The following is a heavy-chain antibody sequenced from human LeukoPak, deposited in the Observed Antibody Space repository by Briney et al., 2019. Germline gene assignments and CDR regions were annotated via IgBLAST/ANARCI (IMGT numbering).Heavy chain of an antibody. D-gene: IGHD2-2*01. CDR3: ARGGSSSCYGSCWFDP. Sequence: SETLSLTCTVSGVSISSYYWSWIRQPPGKGLEWIGYIYYSGSTNYNPSLKSRVTISVDTSKNQLSLNLSSVTAADTAMYYCARGGSSSCYGSCWFDPWGQGTLVTVSS. J-gene: IGHJ5*02. CDR1: GVSISSYY. V-gene: IGHV4-59*08. CDR2: IYYSGST.